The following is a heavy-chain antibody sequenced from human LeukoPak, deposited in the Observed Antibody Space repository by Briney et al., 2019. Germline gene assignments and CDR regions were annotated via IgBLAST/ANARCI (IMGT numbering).Heavy chain of an antibody. J-gene: IGHJ5*02. CDR1: GGTFSSYA. V-gene: IGHV1-69*04. CDR2: IIPILGIA. Sequence: SVKVSCKASGGTFSSYAISWVRQAPGQGLEWMGRIIPILGIANYAQKFQGRVTITADKSTSTAYMELSSLRSEDTAVYYCATTQWGGSWGPNWFDPWGQGTLVTVSS. CDR3: ATTQWGGSWGPNWFDP. D-gene: IGHD2-15*01.